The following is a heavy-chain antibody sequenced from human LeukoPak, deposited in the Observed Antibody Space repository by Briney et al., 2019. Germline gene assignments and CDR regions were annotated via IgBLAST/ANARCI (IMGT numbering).Heavy chain of an antibody. J-gene: IGHJ5*02. D-gene: IGHD4-17*01. CDR1: GGTFSSYA. CDR2: IIPIFGTA. CDR3: ASDDSADYLHWFDP. Sequence: GASVKVSCKASGGTFSSYAISWVRQAPGQGLGWMGGIIPIFGTANYAQKFQGRVTITADESTGTAHMELSSLRSEDTAVYYCASDDSADYLHWFDPWGQGTLVTVSS. V-gene: IGHV1-69*01.